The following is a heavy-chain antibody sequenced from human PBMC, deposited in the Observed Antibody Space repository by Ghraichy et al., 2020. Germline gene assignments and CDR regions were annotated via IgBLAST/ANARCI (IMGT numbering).Heavy chain of an antibody. J-gene: IGHJ4*02. CDR2: IYYSGST. V-gene: IGHV4-31*03. D-gene: IGHD4-17*01. Sequence: SETLSLTCTVSGGSISSGGYYWSWIRQHPGKGLEWIGYIYYSGSTYYNPSLKSRVTISVDTSKNQFSLKLSSVTAADTAVYYCARLGNDYGDYSSLSYFDYWGQGTLVTVSS. CDR3: ARLGNDYGDYSSLSYFDY. CDR1: GGSISSGGYY.